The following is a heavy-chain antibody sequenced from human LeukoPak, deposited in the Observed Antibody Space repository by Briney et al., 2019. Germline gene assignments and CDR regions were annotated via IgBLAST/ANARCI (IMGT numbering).Heavy chain of an antibody. Sequence: PSETLSLTCIVSGDSISRGSYYWSWIRRPAGKGLEWIGRVHVSGRDYYNPSLKSRVTVSVDTSKNQFSLHLSSVTAADTAVYYCAREPVLRGVINHFDPWGQGTLVTVSS. D-gene: IGHD3-10*01. CDR2: VHVSGRD. J-gene: IGHJ5*02. CDR3: AREPVLRGVINHFDP. V-gene: IGHV4-61*02. CDR1: GDSISRGSYY.